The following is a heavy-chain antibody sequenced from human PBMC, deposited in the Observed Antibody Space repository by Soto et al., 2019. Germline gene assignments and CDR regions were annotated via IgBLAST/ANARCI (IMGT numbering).Heavy chain of an antibody. J-gene: IGHJ6*02. V-gene: IGHV3-21*01. Sequence: GGSLRLSCTASGFTFSSYSMNWVRQAPGKGLEWVSSISSSSSYIYYADSVKGRFTISRDNAKNSLYLQMNSLRAEDTAVYYCARSXAVAGNAHYYYYYGMDVWGQGTTVTVSS. CDR1: GFTFSSYS. CDR2: ISSSSSYI. D-gene: IGHD6-19*01. CDR3: ARSXAVAGNAHYYYYYGMDV.